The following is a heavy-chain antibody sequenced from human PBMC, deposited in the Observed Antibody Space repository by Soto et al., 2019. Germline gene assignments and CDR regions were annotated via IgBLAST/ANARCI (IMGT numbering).Heavy chain of an antibody. Sequence: SETLSLTCSVCGASIISNDWWIWIRQTPGKGLEWIGEIFHSGRTNYSPSFKSRVTISVDTSKSQFSLEMASVTAADTAVYYCARANLRSGWTFNHWGQGSPVTVSS. CDR1: GASIISNDW. CDR3: ARANLRSGWTFNH. CDR2: IFHSGRT. D-gene: IGHD6-19*01. V-gene: IGHV4-4*02. J-gene: IGHJ4*02.